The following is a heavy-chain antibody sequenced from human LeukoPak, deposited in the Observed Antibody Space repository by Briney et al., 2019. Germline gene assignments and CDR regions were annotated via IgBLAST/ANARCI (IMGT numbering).Heavy chain of an antibody. CDR3: ARDRPLLGAWSWFDP. V-gene: IGHV4-38-2*02. CDR2: IYHSGSI. Sequence: SETLSLTCSVSDYSISSGYYWGWIRQPQGKGLEWIGTIYHSGSIYYNPSLKSRVTISVDTSKNQFSLKLSSVTAADTAVYYCARDRPLLGAWSWFDPWGQGTLVTVSS. J-gene: IGHJ5*02. D-gene: IGHD3-3*01. CDR1: DYSISSGYY.